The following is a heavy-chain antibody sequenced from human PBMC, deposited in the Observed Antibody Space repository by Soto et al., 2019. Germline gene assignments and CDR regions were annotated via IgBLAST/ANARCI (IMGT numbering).Heavy chain of an antibody. Sequence: QVQLQQWGAGLLKPSETLSLTCAVYGGSFSGYYWSWIRQPPGKGLEWIGEINHSGGTNYNPSLKSRVTISVDTSKHQFSLKLSSVTAADTAVYYCARKDFWSGYYVRQNWFDPWGQGTLVTVSS. J-gene: IGHJ5*02. CDR1: GGSFSGYY. V-gene: IGHV4-34*01. CDR3: ARKDFWSGYYVRQNWFDP. D-gene: IGHD3-3*01. CDR2: INHSGGT.